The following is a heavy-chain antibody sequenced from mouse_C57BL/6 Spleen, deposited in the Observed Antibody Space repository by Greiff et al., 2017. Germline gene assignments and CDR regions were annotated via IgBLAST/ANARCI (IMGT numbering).Heavy chain of an antibody. CDR3: ARGGFAY. Sequence: QVQLQQSGPELVKPGASVKISCKASGYSFSSSWMNWVKQRPGKGLEWIGRIYPGDGDTNYNGKFKGKATLTADKSSSTAYMQLSSLTSEDSAVYFCARGGFAYWGQGTLVTVSA. CDR1: GYSFSSSW. V-gene: IGHV1-82*01. CDR2: IYPGDGDT. J-gene: IGHJ3*01.